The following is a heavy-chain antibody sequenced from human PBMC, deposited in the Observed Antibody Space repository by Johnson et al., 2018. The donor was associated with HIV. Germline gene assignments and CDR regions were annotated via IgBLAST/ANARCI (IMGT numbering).Heavy chain of an antibody. CDR1: GFTFSSYD. CDR3: ANSLLFDAFNI. Sequence: VQLVESGGGLVQPGGSLRLSCAASGFTFSSYDMHWVRQATGKGLEWVSAIGTAGDTYYPGSVKGRFTISRENAKNSLYLQMNSLRAEDTAVYYCANSLLFDAFNIWGQGTMVTVSS. CDR2: IGTAGDT. V-gene: IGHV3-13*01. D-gene: IGHD4-23*01. J-gene: IGHJ3*02.